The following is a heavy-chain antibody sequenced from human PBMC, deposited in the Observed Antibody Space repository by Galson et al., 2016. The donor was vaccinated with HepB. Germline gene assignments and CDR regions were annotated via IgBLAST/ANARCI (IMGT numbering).Heavy chain of an antibody. V-gene: IGHV3-23*01. J-gene: IGHJ4*02. CDR2: ISTRHTT. D-gene: IGHD1-1*01. Sequence: SLRLSCAASGFVFSNFGLSWVRQAPGKGLEWVASISTRHTTYYSDSVQGRFTISRDNSNNTLYLQMNGLRAEDTAVYYCAKERLGRRIFDHWGQGTLPTVSS. CDR3: AKERLGRRIFDH. CDR1: GFVFSNFG.